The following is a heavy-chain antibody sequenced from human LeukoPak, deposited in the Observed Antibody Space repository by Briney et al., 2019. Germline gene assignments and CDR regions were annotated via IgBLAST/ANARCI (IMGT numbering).Heavy chain of an antibody. CDR2: IYHSGST. D-gene: IGHD6-6*01. J-gene: IGHJ6*03. CDR3: ARRAPSPYYMDV. CDR1: GYSISSGYY. Sequence: SETLSLTCAVSGYSISSGYYWGWIRQPPGKGLEWIGSIYHSGSTYYNPSLKGRVTISVDTSKNQFSLKLSSVTAADTAVYYCARRAPSPYYMDVWGKGTTVTVSS. V-gene: IGHV4-38-2*01.